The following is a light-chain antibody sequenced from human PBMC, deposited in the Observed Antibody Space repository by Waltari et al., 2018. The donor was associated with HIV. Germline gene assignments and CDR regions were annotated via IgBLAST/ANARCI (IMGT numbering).Light chain of an antibody. CDR2: EAS. Sequence: DIVMTQTPLSLSVTPGQPAFISCNSSQSLLHKDGKTYLYWYLQKAGQPPQLLTYEASYRFSGVPARFSDSGSGTYYTRKISRVEAEDVVVYDCMQSIKLPVNFGEGTRLEI. CDR1: QSLLHKDGKTY. CDR3: MQSIKLPVN. J-gene: IGKJ5*01. V-gene: IGKV2D-29*01.